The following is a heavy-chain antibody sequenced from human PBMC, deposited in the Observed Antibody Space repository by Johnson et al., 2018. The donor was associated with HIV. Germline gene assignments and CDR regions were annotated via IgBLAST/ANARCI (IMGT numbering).Heavy chain of an antibody. CDR3: AKEGYYYDSKNDAFDI. D-gene: IGHD3-22*01. CDR1: GFTFSSYG. Sequence: QVQLVESGGGVVQPGRSLRLSCAASGFTFSSYGMHWVRQAPGKGLEWVAVISYDGSNKYYADSVKGRFPLSRDNSKTTLYLQMNSLRAEDTAVYYCAKEGYYYDSKNDAFDIWGQGTMVTVSS. J-gene: IGHJ3*02. V-gene: IGHV3-30*18. CDR2: ISYDGSNK.